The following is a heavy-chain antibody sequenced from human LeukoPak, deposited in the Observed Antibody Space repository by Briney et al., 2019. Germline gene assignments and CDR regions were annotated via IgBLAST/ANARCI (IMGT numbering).Heavy chain of an antibody. J-gene: IGHJ4*02. D-gene: IGHD6-19*01. CDR2: LNWNGGST. CDR1: GFTFDDYA. V-gene: IGHV3-20*03. Sequence: GGSLRLSSAASGFTFDDYAMRWVRQVPGKGLEWVSGLNWNGGSTGYADSVKGRFTISRDNAKNSPYLQMNSLRAEDTALYYCARDAPYSSGWYGDGFDYWGQGTLVTVSS. CDR3: ARDAPYSSGWYGDGFDY.